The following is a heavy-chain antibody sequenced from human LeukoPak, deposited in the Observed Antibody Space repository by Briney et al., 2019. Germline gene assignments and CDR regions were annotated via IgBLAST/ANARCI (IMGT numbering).Heavy chain of an antibody. CDR2: FYNSGRS. V-gene: IGHV4-59*01. CDR3: TRGAGWLIDY. D-gene: IGHD3-16*01. J-gene: IGHJ4*02. CDR1: DDSISDYY. Sequence: SETLSLTCTVSDDSISDYYRGWIRQPPGKGLEWTGYFYNSGRSTYNPSLKSRVTISADTSKNHFSLKLNSVTTADTAVYYCTRGAGWLIDYWGQGILVTVSS.